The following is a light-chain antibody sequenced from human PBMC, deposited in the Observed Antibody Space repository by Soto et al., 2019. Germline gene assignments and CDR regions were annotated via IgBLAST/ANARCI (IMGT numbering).Light chain of an antibody. CDR3: SSYTSSSPLV. CDR1: SSDVGGYNY. Sequence: QSALTQPASVSGSPGQSITISCTRTSSDVGGYNYVSWYQQHPGKAPKLMIYEVSNRPSGVSNRFSGSKSGNTASLTISGLQAEDEAHYYCSSYTSSSPLVFGAGTKVNVL. V-gene: IGLV2-14*01. J-gene: IGLJ1*01. CDR2: EVS.